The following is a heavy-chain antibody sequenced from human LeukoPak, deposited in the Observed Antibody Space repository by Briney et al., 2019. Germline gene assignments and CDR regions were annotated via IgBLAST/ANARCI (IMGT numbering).Heavy chain of an antibody. CDR3: ARGPFSYGSGSYPLSVDY. Sequence: ASVKVSCKASGGTFSSYAISWVRQAPGQGREWMGGIIPIFGAANYAQKFQGRVTITTDESTSTAYMELSSLRSEDTAVYYCARGPFSYGSGSYPLSVDYWGQGTLVTVSS. D-gene: IGHD3-10*01. CDR1: GGTFSSYA. V-gene: IGHV1-69*05. CDR2: IIPIFGAA. J-gene: IGHJ4*02.